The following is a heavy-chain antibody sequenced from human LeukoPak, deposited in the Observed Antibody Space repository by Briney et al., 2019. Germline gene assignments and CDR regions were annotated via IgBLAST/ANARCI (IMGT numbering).Heavy chain of an antibody. J-gene: IGHJ4*02. CDR2: ISYDGSNK. V-gene: IGHV3-30*03. CDR1: GFTFSNAW. D-gene: IGHD1-26*01. CDR3: VVGATSDY. Sequence: GGSLRLSCAASGFTFSNAWMSWVRQAPGKGLEWVAVISYDGSNKYYADSVKGRFTISRDNSKNTLYLQMNSLRAEDTAVYYCVVGATSDYWGQGTLVTVSS.